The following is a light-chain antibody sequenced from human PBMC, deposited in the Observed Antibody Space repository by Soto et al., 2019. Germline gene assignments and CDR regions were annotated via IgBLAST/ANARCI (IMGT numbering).Light chain of an antibody. V-gene: IGKV3-15*01. Sequence: RLPPVNMNGLENERATITCRASQSVSSNLAWDQQKPGQAPRLLIYGASTRATGIPARFSGSGSGTEFTITIISLQFEYFAAHYSYQYTDWSRHTFGQGIRLE. CDR1: QSVSSN. J-gene: IGKJ5*01. CDR2: GAS. CDR3: YQYTDWSRHT.